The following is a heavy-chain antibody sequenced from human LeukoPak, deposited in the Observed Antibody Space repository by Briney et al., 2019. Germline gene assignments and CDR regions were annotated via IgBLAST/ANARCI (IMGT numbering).Heavy chain of an antibody. CDR2: IYYSGST. V-gene: IGHV4-59*01. Sequence: LETLSLTCTVSGGSISSYYWSWIRQPPGKGLEWIGYIYYSGSTNYNPSLKSRVTISVDTTKNLFSLRLRSVTAADTAVYFCARGRVSSSTWYSTYYYYFYMDVWGKGTTVTVSS. D-gene: IGHD1-1*01. CDR1: GGSISSYY. J-gene: IGHJ6*03. CDR3: ARGRVSSSTWYSTYYYYFYMDV.